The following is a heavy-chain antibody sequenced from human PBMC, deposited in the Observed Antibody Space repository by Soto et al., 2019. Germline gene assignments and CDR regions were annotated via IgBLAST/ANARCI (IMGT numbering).Heavy chain of an antibody. CDR1: GYTFTSYY. CDR3: VKGPYSFWSGYPSLDY. D-gene: IGHD3-3*01. V-gene: IGHV1-46*01. CDR2: INPSGGST. Sequence: ASVKVSCKASGYTFTSYYMHWVRQAPGQGLEWMGIINPSGGSTSYAQKFQGRVTMTRDTSTSTVYMELSSLRSEDTATYYCVKGPYSFWSGYPSLDYWGQGTLVTVSS. J-gene: IGHJ4*02.